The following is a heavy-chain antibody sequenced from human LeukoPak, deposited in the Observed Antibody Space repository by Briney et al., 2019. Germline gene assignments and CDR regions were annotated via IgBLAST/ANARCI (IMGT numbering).Heavy chain of an antibody. CDR3: ALFPGLGY. V-gene: IGHV3-30*14. D-gene: IGHD3-10*02. CDR2: ISYDGSNK. J-gene: IGHJ4*02. CDR1: GFTFSSYA. Sequence: GRSLRLSCAASGFTFSSYAMHWVRQAPGKGLEWVAVISYDGSNKYYADSVKGRFTISRDNSKNTLYLQMNSLRADDTAVYYCALFPGLGYWGQGTLVTVSS.